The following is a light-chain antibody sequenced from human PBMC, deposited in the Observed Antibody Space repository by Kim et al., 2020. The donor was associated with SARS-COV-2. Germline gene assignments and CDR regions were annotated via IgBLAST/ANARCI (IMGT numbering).Light chain of an antibody. V-gene: IGKV1-39*01. CDR3: HQTHTSPRT. CDR2: AAS. CDR1: QTITTY. Sequence: SASVGDSVTITCRASQTITTYVNWYQHRPGRAPHLLIYAASRLHSGVPSRFSGSGSGTVFTLTISDVQPEDVATYYCHQTHTSPRTFGQGTKVEI. J-gene: IGKJ1*01.